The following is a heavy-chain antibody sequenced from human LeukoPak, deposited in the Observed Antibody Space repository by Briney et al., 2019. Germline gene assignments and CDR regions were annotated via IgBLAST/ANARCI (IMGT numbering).Heavy chain of an antibody. J-gene: IGHJ4*02. Sequence: GGSLRLSCAASGFTVSSNYMSWVRQAPGKGLEWVSVIYSGGSTYYADSVKGRFTISRDNSKNTLYLQMNSLRAEDTAVYYCAREGCSGGSCYSDYWGQGTLVTVSS. V-gene: IGHV3-53*01. CDR2: IYSGGST. CDR3: AREGCSGGSCYSDY. CDR1: GFTVSSNY. D-gene: IGHD2-15*01.